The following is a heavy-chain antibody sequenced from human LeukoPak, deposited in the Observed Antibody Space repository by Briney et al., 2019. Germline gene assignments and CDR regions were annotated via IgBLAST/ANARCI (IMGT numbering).Heavy chain of an antibody. J-gene: IGHJ4*02. CDR3: ATDYGSGSYYRC. D-gene: IGHD3-10*01. V-gene: IGHV3-15*01. CDR2: IKTNTDGGTT. CDR1: GFSVSNAW. Sequence: GGSLRLSCAASGFSVSNAWMNWVRQAPGKGLEWVGRIKTNTDGGTTDYAAPVKGRFTISRDDSKNTLYLQMDSLKTDDTAVYYCATDYGSGSYYRCWGQGTLVTVSS.